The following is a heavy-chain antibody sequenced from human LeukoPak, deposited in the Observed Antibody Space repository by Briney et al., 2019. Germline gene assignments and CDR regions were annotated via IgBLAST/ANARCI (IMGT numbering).Heavy chain of an antibody. CDR3: ARVTTMVRGVVDY. CDR2: ISSSSSYI. V-gene: IGHV3-21*01. Sequence: GGSLRLSCAASGFTFSSYSMNWVRQAPGKGLEWVSSISSSSSYIYYADSVKGRFTISRDNAKNSLYLQMNSLRAEDTAVYYCARVTTMVRGVVDYWGQGTLVTVSS. J-gene: IGHJ4*02. CDR1: GFTFSSYS. D-gene: IGHD3-10*01.